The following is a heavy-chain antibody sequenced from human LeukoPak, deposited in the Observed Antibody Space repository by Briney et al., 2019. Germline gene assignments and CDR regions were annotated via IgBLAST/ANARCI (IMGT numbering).Heavy chain of an antibody. CDR3: ARDKAPAGGGLDY. D-gene: IGHD2-2*01. CDR2: IYTGGLT. J-gene: IGHJ4*02. V-gene: IGHV3-53*01. CDR1: GFTVSSNH. Sequence: GGSLRLSCAASGFTVSSNHMTWVRQAPGKGLEWVSEIYTGGLTFYADSVTGRFTISSDNSKNTVYLQMNSLGVADTARYYCARDKAPAGGGLDYWGQGTLVTVS.